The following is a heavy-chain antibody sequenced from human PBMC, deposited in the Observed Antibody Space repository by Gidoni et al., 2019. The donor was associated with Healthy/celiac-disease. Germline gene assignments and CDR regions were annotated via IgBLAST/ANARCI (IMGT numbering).Heavy chain of an antibody. D-gene: IGHD5-12*01. J-gene: IGHJ4*02. CDR2: ISWNSGSI. Sequence: DVQLVESGGGLVQPGRSLRLSCAASGFPFDDYAMHWVRQAPGKGLEWVSGISWNSGSIGYADSVKGRFTISRDNAKNSLYLQMNSLRAEDTALYYCAKDIWSGYDLYYFDYWGQGTLVTVSS. CDR3: AKDIWSGYDLYYFDY. CDR1: GFPFDDYA. V-gene: IGHV3-9*01.